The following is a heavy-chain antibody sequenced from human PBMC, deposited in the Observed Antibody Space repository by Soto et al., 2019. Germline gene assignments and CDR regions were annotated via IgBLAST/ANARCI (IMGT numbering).Heavy chain of an antibody. CDR2: ITGSGGNT. CDR3: AKRVPGWFYVDY. CDR1: GFTFSSYG. Sequence: VQLVESGGGVVQPGRSLRLSCAASGFTFSSYGMHWVRQAPGKGLEWVSAITGSGGNTYYADSVKGRFTISRDNSKNTLYLQMNSLRAEDTAVYYCAKRVPGWFYVDYWGQGTLVTVSS. D-gene: IGHD2-15*01. J-gene: IGHJ4*02. V-gene: IGHV3-23*04.